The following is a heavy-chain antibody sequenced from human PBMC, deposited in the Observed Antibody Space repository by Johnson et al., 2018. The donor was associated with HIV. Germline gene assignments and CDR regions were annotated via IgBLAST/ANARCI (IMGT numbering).Heavy chain of an antibody. Sequence: VQLVESGGGLVQPGGSLRLSCTASGSTFSSYGMHWVRQAPGKGLEWVAVIWFDGSNKYYADSVKGRFTISRDNSKNTLYLQMNSLRAEDTAVYCCAKGGHWTGTTHGDAFDIWGQGTMVTVSS. CDR2: IWFDGSNK. CDR3: AKGGHWTGTTHGDAFDI. CDR1: GSTFSSYG. J-gene: IGHJ3*02. D-gene: IGHD1-1*01. V-gene: IGHV3-33*06.